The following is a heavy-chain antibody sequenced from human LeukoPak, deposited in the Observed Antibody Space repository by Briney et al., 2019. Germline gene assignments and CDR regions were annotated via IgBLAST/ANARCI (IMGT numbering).Heavy chain of an antibody. J-gene: IGHJ3*02. Sequence: PSETLSLTCTVSGGSISSYYWSWIRQPAGKGLGWIGRIYNSGNTNYNPSLKSRVTMSVDTSMNQFSLKLSSVTAADTAMYYCARDPDSSSWGYAFDIWGQGTMVTVSS. D-gene: IGHD6-13*01. V-gene: IGHV4-4*07. CDR3: ARDPDSSSWGYAFDI. CDR1: GGSISSYY. CDR2: IYNSGNT.